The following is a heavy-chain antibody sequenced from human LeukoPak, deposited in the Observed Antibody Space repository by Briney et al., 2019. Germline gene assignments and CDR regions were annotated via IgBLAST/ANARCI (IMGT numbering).Heavy chain of an antibody. Sequence: GGSLRLSCAASGFTSSSYAMHWVRQAPGKGLEWVAVISYDGSNKYYADSVKGRFTISRDNSKNTAYLQMNSLKTEDTAVYYCARGGTTDQYFDYWGQGILVTVSS. D-gene: IGHD1-14*01. J-gene: IGHJ4*02. CDR1: GFTSSSYA. CDR2: ISYDGSNK. CDR3: ARGGTTDQYFDY. V-gene: IGHV3-30*04.